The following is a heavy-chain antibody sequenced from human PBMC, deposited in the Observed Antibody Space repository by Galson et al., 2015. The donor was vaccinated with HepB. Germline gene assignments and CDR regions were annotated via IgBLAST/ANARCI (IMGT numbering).Heavy chain of an antibody. CDR1: GFTFSTSW. D-gene: IGHD2-8*01. CDR2: IKADGGQR. Sequence: SLRLSGAAPGFTFSTSWMSWVRQAPGQGLEWVGDIKADGGQRQYVDSVKGRFTISRDNAKNSLYLQMNSLRAEDTAVYYCAREAGYCSNGECYFWFDPWGQGTLVTVSS. V-gene: IGHV3-7*01. CDR3: AREAGYCSNGECYFWFDP. J-gene: IGHJ5*02.